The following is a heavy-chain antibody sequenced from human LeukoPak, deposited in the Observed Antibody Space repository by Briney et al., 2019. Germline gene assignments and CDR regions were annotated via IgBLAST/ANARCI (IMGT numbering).Heavy chain of an antibody. Sequence: GGSLRLSCAASGFTFSSYAMSWVRQAPGKGLEWVSAISGSGGSTYYADSVKGRFTISRDNAKNTLHLQMNSLRAEDTAIYYCAREGSYLNTGGSYYLHWLDPWGQGTLVTVSS. CDR3: AREGSYLNTGGSYYLHWLDP. J-gene: IGHJ5*02. V-gene: IGHV3-23*01. CDR2: ISGSGGST. CDR1: GFTFSSYA. D-gene: IGHD2-8*02.